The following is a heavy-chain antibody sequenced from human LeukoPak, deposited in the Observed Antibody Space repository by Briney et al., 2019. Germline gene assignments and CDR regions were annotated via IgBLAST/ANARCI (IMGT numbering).Heavy chain of an antibody. V-gene: IGHV4-34*01. D-gene: IGHD3-3*02. CDR3: ARGRFSVYYFDY. CDR2: IIHSGAT. J-gene: IGHJ4*02. CDR1: GGSFSDYY. Sequence: SETLSLTCGASGGSFSDYYWSWFRQPPGKGLEWIGDIIHSGATSSNPSLKSRVTISMDPSKNQFSLKLSSVTAADTAVYYCARGRFSVYYFDYWGQGSLVTVSS.